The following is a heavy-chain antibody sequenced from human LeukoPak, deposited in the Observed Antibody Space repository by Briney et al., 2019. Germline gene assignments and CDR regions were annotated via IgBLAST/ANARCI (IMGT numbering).Heavy chain of an antibody. D-gene: IGHD6-13*01. Sequence: SETLSLTCTVSGGSVSSSSYYWGWIRQPPGKGLEWIGSIYYSGSTYYNPSLKSRVTISVDTSKNQFSLKLSSVTAADTAVYNCARFYIAAAAGVSWGQGTLVTVSS. V-gene: IGHV4-39*01. J-gene: IGHJ4*02. CDR3: ARFYIAAAAGVS. CDR2: IYYSGST. CDR1: GGSVSSSSYY.